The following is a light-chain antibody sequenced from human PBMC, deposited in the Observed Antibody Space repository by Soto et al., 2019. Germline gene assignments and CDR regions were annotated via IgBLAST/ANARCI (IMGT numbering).Light chain of an antibody. J-gene: IGKJ1*01. CDR3: QQYGSSPRT. V-gene: IGKV3-20*01. Sequence: EVVLTQSPGTLSWSPGVRATLSCRASQSVSSNLAWYQQKPGQAPRLLIYGASSRATGIPDRFSGSGSGTDFTLTISRLEPEDFAVYYCQQYGSSPRTFGQGTKVDIK. CDR2: GAS. CDR1: QSVSSN.